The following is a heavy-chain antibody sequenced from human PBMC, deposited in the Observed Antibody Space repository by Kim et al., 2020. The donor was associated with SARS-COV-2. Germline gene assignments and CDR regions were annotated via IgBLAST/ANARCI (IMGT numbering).Heavy chain of an antibody. CDR2: IYSGGST. D-gene: IGHD3-22*01. J-gene: IGHJ4*02. CDR3: ASPSPYYYDSSGLDY. V-gene: IGHV3-53*01. Sequence: GGSLRLSCAASGFTVSSNYMSWVRQAPGKGLEWVSVIYSGGSTYYADSVKGRFTISRDNSKNTLYLQMNSLRAEDTAVYYCASPSPYYYDSSGLDYWGQGTLVTVSS. CDR1: GFTVSSNY.